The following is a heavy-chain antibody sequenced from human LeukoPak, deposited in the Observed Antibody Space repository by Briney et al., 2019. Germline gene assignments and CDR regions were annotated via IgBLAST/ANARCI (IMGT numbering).Heavy chain of an antibody. CDR1: GGSISSYY. Sequence: PSETLSLTCTVSGGSISSYYWSWIRQPPGKGLEWIGYIYYSGSTNYNPSLKSRVTISVDTSKNQFPLKLSSVTAADTAVYYCARVWSSGLDAFDIWGQGTMVTVPS. CDR2: IYYSGST. D-gene: IGHD2-8*02. V-gene: IGHV4-59*01. J-gene: IGHJ3*02. CDR3: ARVWSSGLDAFDI.